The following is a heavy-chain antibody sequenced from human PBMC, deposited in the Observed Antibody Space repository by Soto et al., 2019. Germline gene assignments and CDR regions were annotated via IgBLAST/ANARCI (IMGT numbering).Heavy chain of an antibody. CDR2: IYYSGST. Sequence: SETLSLTCTVSGGTISSYYWSWIRQPPGKGLEWIGYIYYSGSTNYNPSLKSRVTISVDTSKNQFSLKLSSVTAADTAVYYCARSGYSGYGWGDNWFDPWGQGTLVTVSS. CDR3: ARSGYSGYGWGDNWFDP. D-gene: IGHD5-12*01. J-gene: IGHJ5*02. V-gene: IGHV4-59*01. CDR1: GGTISSYY.